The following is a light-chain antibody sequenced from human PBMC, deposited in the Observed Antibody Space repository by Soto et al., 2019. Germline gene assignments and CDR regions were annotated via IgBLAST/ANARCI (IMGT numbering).Light chain of an antibody. CDR3: LQHNNWPRT. J-gene: IGKJ1*01. CDR2: GAS. CDR1: QGISSN. Sequence: EIVMTQSPVTRAVSPGERATLSCRASQGISSNLAWYQHKPGQSPRLLIFGASTRATDVPARFSGSGSGTEFTLTISSLQSEDFAVYYCLQHNNWPRTFGQGTKVEVK. V-gene: IGKV3-15*01.